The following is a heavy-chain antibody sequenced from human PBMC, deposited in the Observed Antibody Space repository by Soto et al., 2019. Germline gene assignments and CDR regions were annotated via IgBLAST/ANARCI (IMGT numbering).Heavy chain of an antibody. D-gene: IGHD6-6*01. V-gene: IGHV1-8*01. CDR3: ARRMSSSHFYYYMDV. Sequence: QVQLVQSGAEVKKPGASVKVSCKASGYTFTSHNIVWVRQASGQELEWVGGMNSNSGKADYAQKFQGRVTMTRDTSVSTAYMELSSLRSEDTAVYYCARRMSSSHFYYYMDVWGKGTTVTVSS. J-gene: IGHJ6*03. CDR1: GYTFTSHN. CDR2: MNSNSGKA.